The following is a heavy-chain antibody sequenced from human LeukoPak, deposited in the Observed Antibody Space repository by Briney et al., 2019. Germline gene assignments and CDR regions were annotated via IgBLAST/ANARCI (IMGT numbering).Heavy chain of an antibody. CDR1: GGSISSYS. CDR2: IYYTGST. V-gene: IGHV4-59*08. D-gene: IGHD6-19*01. Sequence: PSETLSLTCTVSGGSISSYSWSWIRQPPGKGLEWIGYIYYTGSTNYNPSLKSRVTISVDTSKNQFSLKLSSVTAADTAVYYCARRDNSGWNYFDYWGQGTLLTVSS. J-gene: IGHJ4*02. CDR3: ARRDNSGWNYFDY.